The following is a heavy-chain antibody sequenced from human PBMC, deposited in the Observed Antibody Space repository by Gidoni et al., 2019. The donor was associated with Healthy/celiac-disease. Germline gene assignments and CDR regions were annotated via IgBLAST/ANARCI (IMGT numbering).Heavy chain of an antibody. CDR2: ISWNSGSI. V-gene: IGHV3-9*01. D-gene: IGHD3-10*01. CDR3: AIYGSGQFDY. Sequence: EVQLVGSGGGLVQPGRSLRLSCAASGFTFDDYAMHWVRQAPGKGLEWVSGISWNSGSIGYADSVKGRFTISRDNAKNSLYLQMNSLRAEDTALYYCAIYGSGQFDYWGQGTLVTVSS. J-gene: IGHJ4*02. CDR1: GFTFDDYA.